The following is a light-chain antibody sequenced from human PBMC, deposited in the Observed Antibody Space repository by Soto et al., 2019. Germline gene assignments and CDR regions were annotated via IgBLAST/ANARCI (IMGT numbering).Light chain of an antibody. J-gene: IGKJ1*01. V-gene: IGKV1-5*03. CDR2: KAS. CDR1: QSISPW. Sequence: DIQMTQSPSTLSASIGDRVTITCRASQSISPWLAWYQQKPGKAPKLLIYKASILESGVPSRFSDSECGTEFTLTISSLQPDDFVCYYCKPDRTLWTFGQGTKVEIK. CDR3: KPDRTLWT.